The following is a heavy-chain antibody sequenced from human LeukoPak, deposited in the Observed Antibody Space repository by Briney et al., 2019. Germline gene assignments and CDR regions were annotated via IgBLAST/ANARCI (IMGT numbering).Heavy chain of an antibody. V-gene: IGHV4-34*01. CDR1: GGSFSNYY. J-gene: IGHJ4*02. CDR3: ARVRSSGWYPDY. Sequence: SETLSLTCTVYGGSFSNYYWSWIRQPPGKGLEWIGEINHRGSTSYNPSLKSRVTISVDTSKNQFSLKLSSVTAADTAVYYCARVRSSGWYPDYWGQGTLVTVSS. D-gene: IGHD6-19*01. CDR2: INHRGST.